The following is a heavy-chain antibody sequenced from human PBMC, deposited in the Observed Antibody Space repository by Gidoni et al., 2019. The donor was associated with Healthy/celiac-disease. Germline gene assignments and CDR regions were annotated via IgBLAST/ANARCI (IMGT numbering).Heavy chain of an antibody. V-gene: IGHV4-38-2*02. Sequence: QVQLQESGPGLVKPSETLSLTCTVSGYSISSGYYWGWIRQPPGQGLEWIGSIYHSGSTYYNPSLKSRVTISVDTSKNQFSLKLSSVTAADTAVYYCARRFIEARGYYGMDVWGQGTTVTVSS. CDR2: IYHSGST. D-gene: IGHD2-15*01. J-gene: IGHJ6*02. CDR1: GYSISSGYY. CDR3: ARRFIEARGYYGMDV.